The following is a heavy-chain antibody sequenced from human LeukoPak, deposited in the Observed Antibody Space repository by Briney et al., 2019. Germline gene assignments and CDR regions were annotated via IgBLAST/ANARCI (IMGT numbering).Heavy chain of an antibody. CDR1: GFTFSSYG. V-gene: IGHV3-30*03. J-gene: IGHJ6*04. D-gene: IGHD6-13*01. Sequence: GGSLRLSCAASGFTFSSYGMHWVRQAPGKGLEWVAVISYDGSNKYYADSVKGRFTISRDNSKNTLYLQMNSLRSEDTAVYYCAREVGAAAAPLDVWGKGTTVTVSS. CDR3: AREVGAAAAPLDV. CDR2: ISYDGSNK.